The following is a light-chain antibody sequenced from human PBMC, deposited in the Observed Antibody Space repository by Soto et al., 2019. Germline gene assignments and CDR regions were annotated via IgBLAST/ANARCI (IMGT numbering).Light chain of an antibody. CDR2: GAS. CDR3: QQYGSSPPA. V-gene: IGKV3-20*01. CDR1: QSVSSSY. J-gene: IGKJ2*01. Sequence: EIVLTQSPGTLSLSPGERATLSCRASQSVSSSYLACYQQKPGQAPRLLIYGASSRATGIPDRFSGSGSGTDFTLTISRLEPEDFAVYYCQQYGSSPPAFGQGTKLEIK.